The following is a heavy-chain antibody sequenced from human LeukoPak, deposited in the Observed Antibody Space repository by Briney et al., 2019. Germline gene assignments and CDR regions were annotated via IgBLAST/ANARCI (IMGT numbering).Heavy chain of an antibody. D-gene: IGHD3-16*02. CDR3: AKESGMITFGGVIARRYFFDY. CDR2: ISWNSGSI. Sequence: QPGRSLRLSCAASGFTFDDYAMRWVRQAPGKGLEWVSGISWNSGSIDYADSVKGRFTISRDNAKNSLYLQMNSLRAEDTALYYCAKESGMITFGGVIARRYFFDYWGQGTLVSVSS. CDR1: GFTFDDYA. J-gene: IGHJ4*02. V-gene: IGHV3-9*01.